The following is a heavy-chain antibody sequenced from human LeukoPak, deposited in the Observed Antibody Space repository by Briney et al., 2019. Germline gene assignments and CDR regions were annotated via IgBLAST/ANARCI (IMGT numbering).Heavy chain of an antibody. J-gene: IGHJ4*02. Sequence: GGSLRLSCVASGFTFSTFAMNWVRQAPGKGLEWVSAISGSGGSTYYADSVKGRFTISRDNSKNTLYLQMNSLRAEDTAVYYCAKKIRLGEFPNYFDYWGQGTLVTVSS. V-gene: IGHV3-23*01. CDR1: GFTFSTFA. CDR3: AKKIRLGEFPNYFDY. CDR2: ISGSGGST. D-gene: IGHD3-16*01.